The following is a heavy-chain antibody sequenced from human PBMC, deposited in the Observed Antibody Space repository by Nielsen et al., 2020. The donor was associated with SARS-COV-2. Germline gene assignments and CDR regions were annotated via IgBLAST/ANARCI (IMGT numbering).Heavy chain of an antibody. CDR3: AKDTGVLGSKGAFDI. V-gene: IGHV3-7*03. CDR2: IKQDGSEK. Sequence: GESLKISCAASGFTFSSYWMNWVRQAPGKGLEWVANIKQDGSEKYYGDSVKGRFTISRDNAKNSLYLQMNSLRAEDTALYYCAKDTGVLGSKGAFDIWGQETMLTVSS. CDR1: GFTFSSYW. D-gene: IGHD1-14*01. J-gene: IGHJ3*02.